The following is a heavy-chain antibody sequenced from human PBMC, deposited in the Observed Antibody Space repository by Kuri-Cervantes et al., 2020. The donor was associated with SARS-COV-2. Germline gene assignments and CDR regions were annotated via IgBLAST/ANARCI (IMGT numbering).Heavy chain of an antibody. CDR3: ARHHCIATNCYMHFDS. Sequence: SCAVSGGSISSSNWWSWVRQPPGKGLEWIGEIYHSGSTNYNPSLKSRVTISVDKSENQFSLKLSSVTAADTAVYYCARHHCIATNCYMHFDSWGQGTLVTVSS. CDR1: GGSISSSNW. V-gene: IGHV4-4*02. CDR2: IYHSGST. J-gene: IGHJ4*02. D-gene: IGHD2-2*02.